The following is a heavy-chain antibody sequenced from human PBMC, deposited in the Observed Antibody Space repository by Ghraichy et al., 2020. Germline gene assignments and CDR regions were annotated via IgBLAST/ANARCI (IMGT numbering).Heavy chain of an antibody. J-gene: IGHJ6*02. CDR1: GYTFTRYS. D-gene: IGHD5-24*01. CDR2: INPSGGST. Sequence: ASVKVSCKASGYTFTRYSMHWVRQAPGQGLEWMGIINPSGGSTSYAQKLQGRVTMTRDTSTSTVYMEMSSLRSEDTAMYYCARHNGMDVWGQGTTVTVSS. V-gene: IGHV1-46*04. CDR3: ARHNGMDV.